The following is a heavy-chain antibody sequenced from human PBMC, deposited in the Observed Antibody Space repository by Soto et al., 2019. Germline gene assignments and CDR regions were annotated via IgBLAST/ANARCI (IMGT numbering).Heavy chain of an antibody. CDR1: GFTFSNAW. CDR3: TTKGYYYDSSGSKYYFDY. Sequence: GGSLRLSCAASGFTFSNAWMSWVRQAPGKGLEWVGRIKSQTAGGTTDYAAPVKGRFTISRDDSKNTLYLQMNSLKTEDTAVYYCTTKGYYYDSSGSKYYFDYWGQGTLVTVSS. CDR2: IKSQTAGGTT. J-gene: IGHJ4*02. D-gene: IGHD3-22*01. V-gene: IGHV3-15*01.